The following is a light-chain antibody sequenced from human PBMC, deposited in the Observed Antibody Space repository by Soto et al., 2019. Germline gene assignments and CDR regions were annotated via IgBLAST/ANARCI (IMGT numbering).Light chain of an antibody. CDR3: QQHGTT. Sequence: EIVLTQSPATLSLSPGERATLSCRASQSVSSYLAWYQQKPGQAPRLLIYDASNRATGVPDRFSGSGSGTEFTLTISRLEPEDFTVYYCQQHGTTFGQGTKV. CDR1: QSVSSY. J-gene: IGKJ1*01. V-gene: IGKV3-11*01. CDR2: DAS.